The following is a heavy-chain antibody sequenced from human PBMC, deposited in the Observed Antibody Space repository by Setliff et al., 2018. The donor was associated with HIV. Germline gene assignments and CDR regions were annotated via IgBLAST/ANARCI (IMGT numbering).Heavy chain of an antibody. CDR3: ARGVHDFWSGNPFDY. CDR2: IYYSGST. Sequence: SETLSLTCTVSGGSISSSSYYWGWIRQPPGKGLEWIGSIYYSGSTHYNPSLKSRLTISVDTSKNQFSLKLSSVTAADTAVYYCARGVHDFWSGNPFDYWGQGTLVTVSS. D-gene: IGHD3-3*01. CDR1: GGSISSSSYY. V-gene: IGHV4-39*07. J-gene: IGHJ4*02.